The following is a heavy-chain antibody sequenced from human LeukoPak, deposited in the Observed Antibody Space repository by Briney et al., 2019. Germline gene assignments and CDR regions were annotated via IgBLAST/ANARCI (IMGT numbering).Heavy chain of an antibody. CDR2: INTNTGNP. J-gene: IGHJ5*02. V-gene: IGHV7-4-1*02. Sequence: ASVKVSCKASGGTFSSYAISWVRQAPGQGLEWMGWINTNTGNPTYAQGFTGRFVFSLDTSVSTAYLQISSLKAEDTAVYYCARDCPQLVESCWFDPWGQGTLVTVSS. CDR3: ARDCPQLVESCWFDP. CDR1: GGTFSSYA. D-gene: IGHD6-13*01.